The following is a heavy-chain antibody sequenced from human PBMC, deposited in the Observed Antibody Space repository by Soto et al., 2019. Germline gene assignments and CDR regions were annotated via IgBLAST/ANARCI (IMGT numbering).Heavy chain of an antibody. CDR2: INPNSGGT. CDR3: ARPEHSGYDWSFDY. CDR1: GYTFTGYY. Sequence: ASVKVSCKASGYTFTGYYMHWVLQAPGQGLEWMGWINPNSGGTNYAQKFQGWVTMTRDTSISTAYMELSRLRSDDTAVYYCARPEHSGYDWSFDYWGQGTLVTVSS. V-gene: IGHV1-2*04. D-gene: IGHD5-12*01. J-gene: IGHJ4*02.